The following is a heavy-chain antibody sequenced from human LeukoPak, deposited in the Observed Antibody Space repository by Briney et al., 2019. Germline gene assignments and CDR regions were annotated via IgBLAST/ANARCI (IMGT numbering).Heavy chain of an antibody. CDR1: GVSMSAFQ. Sequence: PSETLSLTCTVSGVSMSAFQWSWVRQSPEKGLEWIGCVNTKGETNYNPSLKSRVTTSVDTSKSQFSLRLTSVTAADTAVYYCATSNDAKIAPFDHWGKGALVTVSS. CDR2: VNTKGET. D-gene: IGHD2-8*01. CDR3: ATSNDAKIAPFDH. J-gene: IGHJ4*02. V-gene: IGHV4-4*09.